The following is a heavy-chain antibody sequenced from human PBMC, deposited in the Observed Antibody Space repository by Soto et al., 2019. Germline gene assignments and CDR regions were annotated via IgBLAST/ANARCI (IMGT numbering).Heavy chain of an antibody. CDR1: DGYISSSSYY. D-gene: IGHD2-2*01. Sequence: SETKSHTNTVSDGYISSSSYYWSWEKQPPGKGLEWIGSIFYSGSTYYNPSLKSRVTISVDTSKNQFSLKLSSVTAADTAVYYCARKASYCSTNSCYDYWGQGTLVTVSS. V-gene: IGHV4-39*01. CDR2: IFYSGST. CDR3: ARKASYCSTNSCYDY. J-gene: IGHJ4*02.